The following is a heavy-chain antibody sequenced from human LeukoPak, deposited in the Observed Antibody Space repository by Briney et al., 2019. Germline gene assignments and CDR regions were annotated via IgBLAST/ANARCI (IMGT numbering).Heavy chain of an antibody. CDR2: IYYSGST. Sequence: SETLSLTCTVSGCSISDYYWSWIRQPPGKGLVWIAYIYYSGSTSYNPSLKSRVTISVDTSKNQYSLKLRSVTAADTAVYYCVRRGYFDNWGQGTLVTVSS. CDR3: VRRGYFDN. CDR1: GCSISDYY. V-gene: IGHV4-59*01. J-gene: IGHJ4*02.